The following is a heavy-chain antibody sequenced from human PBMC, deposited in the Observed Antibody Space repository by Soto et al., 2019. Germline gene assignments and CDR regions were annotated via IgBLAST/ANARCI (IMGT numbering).Heavy chain of an antibody. V-gene: IGHV4-59*11. CDR2: MRYSGST. Sequence: QVQLQESGPGLVKPSETLSLPCTVSGGSISSHYWSWIRQSPGKGLEWIAYMRYSGSTNYNPSLESRVTISINTSKNQYSLNLSSVTAADTAVYYCASQAGLRNSGFFDLWGGGTLVTVSS. D-gene: IGHD1-7*01. CDR1: GGSISSHY. CDR3: ASQAGLRNSGFFDL. J-gene: IGHJ2*01.